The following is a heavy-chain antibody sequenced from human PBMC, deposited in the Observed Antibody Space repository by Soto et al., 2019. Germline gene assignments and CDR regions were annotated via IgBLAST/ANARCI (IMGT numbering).Heavy chain of an antibody. CDR3: ARVTAPAGTPPGGYFHL. J-gene: IGHJ1*01. CDR2: INHSGST. Sequence: QVQLQQWGTGLLKPSETLSRTCAVYGGSFSGYYWSWIRQPPGKGLEWIGEINHSGSTNYNPSLKSRVTISVDTSKNQFSLKLNSVTAADTGVYYCARVTAPAGTPPGGYFHLWGQDTLVAVSS. CDR1: GGSFSGYY. V-gene: IGHV4-34*01. D-gene: IGHD6-13*01.